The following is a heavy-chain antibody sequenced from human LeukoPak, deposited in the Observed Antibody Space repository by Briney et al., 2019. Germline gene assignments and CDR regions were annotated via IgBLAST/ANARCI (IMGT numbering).Heavy chain of an antibody. Sequence: PGRSLRLSCAASGFTFSSYAMHWVRQAPGKGLEWVAVISYDGGNKYYADSVKGRFTISRDNSKNTLYLQMNSLGAEDTAVYYCARGTYYYDSSGYSPGSYWGQGTLVTVSS. CDR3: ARGTYYYDSSGYSPGSY. CDR1: GFTFSSYA. CDR2: ISYDGGNK. V-gene: IGHV3-30-3*01. J-gene: IGHJ4*02. D-gene: IGHD3-22*01.